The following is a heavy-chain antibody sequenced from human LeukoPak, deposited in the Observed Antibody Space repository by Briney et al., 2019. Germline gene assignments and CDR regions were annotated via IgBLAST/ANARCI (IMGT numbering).Heavy chain of an antibody. CDR3: ASGGDDSYDY. CDR2: IIPILGIA. CDR1: GGTFSSYA. V-gene: IGHV1-69*04. D-gene: IGHD3-22*01. J-gene: IGHJ4*02. Sequence: SVKVSCEASGGTFSSYAISWVRQAPGQGLEWMGRIIPILGIANYAQKFQGRVTITADKSTSTAYMELSSLRSEDTAVYYCASGGDDSYDYWGQGTLVTVSS.